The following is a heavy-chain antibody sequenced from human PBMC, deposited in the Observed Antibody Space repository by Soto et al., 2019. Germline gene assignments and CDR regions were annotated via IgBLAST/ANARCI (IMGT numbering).Heavy chain of an antibody. CDR2: INPNSGGT. CDR3: ARDGYYDSSGYPELHHYYYGMDV. Sequence: ASVKVSCKASGYTLTGYYMHWVRQAPGQGLEWMGWINPNSGGTNYAQKFQGWVTMTRDTSISTAYMELSRLRSDDTAVYYCARDGYYDSSGYPELHHYYYGMDVWG. J-gene: IGHJ6*02. CDR1: GYTLTGYY. D-gene: IGHD3-22*01. V-gene: IGHV1-2*04.